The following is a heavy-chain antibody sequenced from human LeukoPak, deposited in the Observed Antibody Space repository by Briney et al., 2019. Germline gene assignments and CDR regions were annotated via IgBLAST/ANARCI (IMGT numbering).Heavy chain of an antibody. Sequence: GGSLRLSCAASGFTFSSYWMHWVRQAPGKGLVWVSRINSDGSSTSYADSVKGRFTISRDNAKNSLYLQMNSLRAEDTAVYYCARDQSPMPYYYDSSGYFRTDAFDIWGQGTMVTVSS. V-gene: IGHV3-74*01. CDR3: ARDQSPMPYYYDSSGYFRTDAFDI. J-gene: IGHJ3*02. CDR2: INSDGSST. D-gene: IGHD3-22*01. CDR1: GFTFSSYW.